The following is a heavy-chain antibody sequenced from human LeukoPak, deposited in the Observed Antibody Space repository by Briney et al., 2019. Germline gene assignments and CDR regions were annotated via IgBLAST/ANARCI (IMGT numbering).Heavy chain of an antibody. CDR1: GASITTYY. Sequence: SETLSLTCIVSGASITTYYWNWLRQSPGKGLEWIGYFSLGGSGTTSYTSSLKSRVTISRDTSKNQLSLKLTSVTAADTAVYYCARWDDSAWAFGTWGAGTLVTASS. J-gene: IGHJ5*02. D-gene: IGHD6-19*01. CDR3: ARWDDSAWAFGT. CDR2: FSLGGSGTT. V-gene: IGHV4-59*08.